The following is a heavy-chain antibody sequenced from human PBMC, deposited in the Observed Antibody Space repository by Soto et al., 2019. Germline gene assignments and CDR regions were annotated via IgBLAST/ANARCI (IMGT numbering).Heavy chain of an antibody. J-gene: IGHJ2*01. CDR1: GGSFSGYY. CDR2: INHSGST. CDR3: ARHRNSEVVTAIPNWYFDL. D-gene: IGHD2-21*02. V-gene: IGHV4-34*01. Sequence: QVQLQQWGAGLLKPSETLSLTCAVYGGSFSGYYWSWIRQPPGKGLEWIGEINHSGSTNYNPSLKSRVTISVDTSKNQFSLKLSSVTAADTAVYYCARHRNSEVVTAIPNWYFDLWGRGTLVTVSS.